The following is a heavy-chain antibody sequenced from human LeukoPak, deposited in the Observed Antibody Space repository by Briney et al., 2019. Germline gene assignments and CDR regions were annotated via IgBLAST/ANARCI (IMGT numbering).Heavy chain of an antibody. J-gene: IGHJ4*02. Sequence: PGGSLRLSCAASGFTFSTYTMNWVRQAPGKGLEWVSSITSSSSYIYYADSVKGRFTISRDNAKNSLYLQMNSLRAEDTAVYYCARDPFQDYWGQGTLVTVSS. CDR2: ITSSSSYI. V-gene: IGHV3-21*01. CDR1: GFTFSTYT. CDR3: ARDPFQDY. D-gene: IGHD2/OR15-2a*01.